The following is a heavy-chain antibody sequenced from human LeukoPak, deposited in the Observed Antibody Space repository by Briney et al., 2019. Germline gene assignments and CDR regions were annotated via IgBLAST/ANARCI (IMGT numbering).Heavy chain of an antibody. Sequence: GGSLRLSCAASGFTFSSYSMNWVRQAPGKGLEWVSSISRSSNYKYYADSVKGRFTISRDNAKNSLYLQMNSLRAEDTAVYYCARDRELVLGVYYYYYMDVWGKGTTVTVSS. D-gene: IGHD3-16*01. CDR2: ISRSSNYK. CDR3: ARDRELVLGVYYYYYMDV. V-gene: IGHV3-21*01. J-gene: IGHJ6*03. CDR1: GFTFSSYS.